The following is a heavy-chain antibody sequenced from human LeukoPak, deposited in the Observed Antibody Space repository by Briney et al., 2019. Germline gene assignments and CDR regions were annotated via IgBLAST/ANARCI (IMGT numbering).Heavy chain of an antibody. Sequence: SETLSLTCTVSGGSISSGSYCWGCPRHPPRNGLGCIVCIYYSGSTYYNPSLKSRVTISVDTSNNQFSLKLTSVTAADTAVYYCARQAAANPPNHYYYYYMDVWGKGTTVTVSS. V-gene: IGHV4-39*07. J-gene: IGHJ6*03. D-gene: IGHD6-13*01. CDR2: IYYSGST. CDR3: ARQAAANPPNHYYYYYMDV. CDR1: GGSISSGSYC.